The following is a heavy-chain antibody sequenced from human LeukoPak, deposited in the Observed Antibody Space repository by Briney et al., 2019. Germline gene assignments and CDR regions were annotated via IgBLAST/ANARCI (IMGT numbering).Heavy chain of an antibody. V-gene: IGHV1-69*02. CDR1: GGTFSSYT. CDR3: ATCRGIAAAGTTTLFDY. J-gene: IGHJ4*02. D-gene: IGHD6-13*01. Sequence: ASVKVSCKASGGTFSSYTISWVRQAPGQGLEWMGRIIPILGIANYAQKFQGRVPITADKSMSTAYMELSSLRSEDTAVYYCATCRGIAAAGTTTLFDYWGQGTLVTVSS. CDR2: IIPILGIA.